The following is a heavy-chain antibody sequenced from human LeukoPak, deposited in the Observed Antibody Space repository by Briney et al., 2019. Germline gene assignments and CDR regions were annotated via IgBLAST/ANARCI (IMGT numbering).Heavy chain of an antibody. CDR1: GFTFDDYA. V-gene: IGHV3-9*01. D-gene: IGHD3-22*01. CDR2: ISWNSGSI. Sequence: GGSLRLSCAASGFTFDDYAMHWVRHAPGKGLEWVSGISWNSGSIGYADSVKGRFTISRDNAKNSLYLQMNRLRAEDTALYYCAKDARAHYDSSGYIDYWGQGTLVTVSS. CDR3: AKDARAHYDSSGYIDY. J-gene: IGHJ4*02.